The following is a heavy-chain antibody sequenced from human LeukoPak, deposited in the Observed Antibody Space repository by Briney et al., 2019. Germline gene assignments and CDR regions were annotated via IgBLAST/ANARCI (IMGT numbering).Heavy chain of an antibody. CDR1: GFTFSSYA. D-gene: IGHD6-13*01. Sequence: GGSLRLSCAASGFTFSSYAMSWVRQAPGKGLEWVSAISGSGGSTYYADSVKGRFTISRDNSKNTLYLQMNSLRAEDTAVYYCAKDRAIAAAATGAFDMWGQGTMVTVSS. CDR3: AKDRAIAAAATGAFDM. CDR2: ISGSGGST. J-gene: IGHJ3*02. V-gene: IGHV3-23*01.